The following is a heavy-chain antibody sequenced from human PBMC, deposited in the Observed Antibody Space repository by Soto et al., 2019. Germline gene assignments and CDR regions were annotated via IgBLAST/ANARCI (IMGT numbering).Heavy chain of an antibody. CDR2: IKQAGSEK. CDR3: AIEKRANSFFDY. J-gene: IGHJ4*01. D-gene: IGHD5-18*01. CDR1: GFTFSAYW. Sequence: EVQLVESGGGLVQTGGSLRLSCAASGFTFSAYWMSWVRQAPGKGLEWVANIKQAGSEKYYVDSVNGRFIISRDDAKDALLLQSNRLRVEGTAEYYYAIEKRANSFFDYCGHGTQVTVSS. V-gene: IGHV3-7*01.